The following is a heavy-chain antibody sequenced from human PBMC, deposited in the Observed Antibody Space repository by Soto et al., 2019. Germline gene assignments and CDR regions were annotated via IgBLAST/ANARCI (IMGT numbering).Heavy chain of an antibody. CDR2: IYPGDSDT. J-gene: IGHJ4*02. CDR3: ASRSDSGYEYFKC. D-gene: IGHD5-12*01. CDR1: GYSFATSW. V-gene: IGHV5-51*01. Sequence: PGESLKISCKGSGYSFATSWIGWVRQTPGKGLEWMGIIYPGDSDTRYSPSFQCQVTISADKSIGTAYLQWSSLKASDTAIYYCASRSDSGYEYFKCWGQGTQITVSS.